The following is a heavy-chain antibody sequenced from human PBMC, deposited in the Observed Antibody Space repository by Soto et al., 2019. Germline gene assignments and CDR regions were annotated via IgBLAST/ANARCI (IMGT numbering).Heavy chain of an antibody. D-gene: IGHD6-19*01. J-gene: IGHJ6*02. Sequence: EVQLVESGGGLVQPGGSLRLSCAASGFTFSSYWMHWVRQAPGKGLVWVSRINSDGSSTSYADSVKGRFTISRDNAKNTLYLQMNSLRAEDTAVYYCARGQALVAVAGTFVDYYYYYGMDVWGQGTTVTVSS. CDR1: GFTFSSYW. CDR3: ARGQALVAVAGTFVDYYYYYGMDV. V-gene: IGHV3-74*01. CDR2: INSDGSST.